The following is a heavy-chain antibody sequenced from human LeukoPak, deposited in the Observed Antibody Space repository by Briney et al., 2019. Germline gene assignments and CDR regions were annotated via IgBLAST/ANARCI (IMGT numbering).Heavy chain of an antibody. V-gene: IGHV3-53*01. CDR1: GFTVSSNY. D-gene: IGHD3-3*01. CDR2: IYSGGST. Sequence: GSLRLSCAASGFTVSSNYMSWVRQAPGKGLEWVSLIYSGGSTYYADSVKGRFTISRDNSKNTLYLQMNSLRAEDTAVYYCARHDWFDPWGQGTLVTVSS. CDR3: ARHDWFDP. J-gene: IGHJ5*02.